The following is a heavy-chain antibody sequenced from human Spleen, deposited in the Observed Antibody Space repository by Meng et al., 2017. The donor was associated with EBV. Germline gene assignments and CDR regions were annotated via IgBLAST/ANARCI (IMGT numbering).Heavy chain of an antibody. CDR1: GFTFTDYH. J-gene: IGHJ5*02. CDR2: IYSGGTT. CDR3: AQYGDNAWFDP. Sequence: VQLVESGGGLIKPGGSLRLSCVASGFTFTDYHMSWIRQAPGKGLEWVSLIYSGGTTYYADSVRGRFTISRDISKNTLSLQMNSLRAEDTAVYYCAQYGDNAWFDPWGQGTLVTVSS. V-gene: IGHV3-53*01. D-gene: IGHD4-17*01.